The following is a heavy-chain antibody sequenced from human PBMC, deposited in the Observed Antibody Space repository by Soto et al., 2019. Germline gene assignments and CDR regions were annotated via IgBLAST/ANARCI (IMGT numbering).Heavy chain of an antibody. D-gene: IGHD5-12*01. CDR3: AHRSGYVRAFDI. CDR1: GFSLSRSGVG. J-gene: IGHJ3*02. CDR2: IYWDDDK. V-gene: IGHV2-5*02. Sequence: PTLVNPTQTLTLTCTISGFSLSRSGVGVGWIRQPPGKAPEWLALIYWDDDKRYSPSLNRRLTITKDTSKDQVVLTMTNVDPVDTATYYCAHRSGYVRAFDIWGQGTMVTVS.